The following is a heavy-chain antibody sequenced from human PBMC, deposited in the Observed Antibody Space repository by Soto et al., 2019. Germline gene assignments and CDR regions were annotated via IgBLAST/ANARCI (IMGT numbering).Heavy chain of an antibody. D-gene: IGHD4-17*01. CDR2: IYYSGST. CDR1: GGSISSYY. V-gene: IGHV4-59*01. CDR3: ARGGWYGDHDY. Sequence: SETLSLTCTVSGGSISSYYWSWIRQPPGKGLEWIGYIYYSGSTNYNPSLKSRVTISVDTSKNQFSLKLSSVTAADTAVYYCARGGWYGDHDYWGQGTLVTVSS. J-gene: IGHJ4*02.